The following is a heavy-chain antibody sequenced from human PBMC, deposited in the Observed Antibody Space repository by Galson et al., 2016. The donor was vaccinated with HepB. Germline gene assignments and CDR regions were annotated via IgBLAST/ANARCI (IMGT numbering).Heavy chain of an antibody. Sequence: WIGYIYHSGTTYYNPSLKSRVTISEDRSKNQVSLKLSSVTAADTAVYYCARVSRSDYYYGMDVWGQGTTVTVSS. D-gene: IGHD3-3*01. J-gene: IGHJ6*02. CDR2: IYHSGTT. V-gene: IGHV4-30-2*01. CDR3: ARVSRSDYYYGMDV.